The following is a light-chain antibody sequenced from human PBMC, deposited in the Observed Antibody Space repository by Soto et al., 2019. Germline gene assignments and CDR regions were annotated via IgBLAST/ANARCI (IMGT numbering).Light chain of an antibody. CDR2: GAS. CDR3: QQYNNWPPLT. V-gene: IGKV3-15*01. J-gene: IGKJ4*01. CDR1: LSVSNN. Sequence: EIVMTQSPATLSVSPGERATLSCRASLSVSNNLAWYQQKPGQAPRLLIYGASTRATGVPARFSGSVSGTEFTLTISSLQSEDFAVYYCQQYNNWPPLTFGGGTKVDIK.